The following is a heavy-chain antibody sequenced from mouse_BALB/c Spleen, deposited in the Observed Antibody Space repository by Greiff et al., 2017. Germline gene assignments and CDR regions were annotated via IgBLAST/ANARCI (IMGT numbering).Heavy chain of an antibody. J-gene: IGHJ4*01. CDR2: IDPENGDT. D-gene: IGHD2-13*01. Sequence: VQLQQSGAELVRSGASVKLSCTASGFNIKDYYMHWVKQRPEQGLEWIGWIDPENGDTEYAPKFQGKATMTADTSSNTAYLQLSSLTSEDTAVLYCNALYGDYDYAMDYWGQGTSVTVSS. CDR1: GFNIKDYY. V-gene: IGHV14-4*02. CDR3: NALYGDYDYAMDY.